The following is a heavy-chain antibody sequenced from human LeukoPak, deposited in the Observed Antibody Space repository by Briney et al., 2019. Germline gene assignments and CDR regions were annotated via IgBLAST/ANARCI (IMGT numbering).Heavy chain of an antibody. CDR2: IIPILGIA. CDR1: GGTFSSYA. CDR3: ASLGRHIVVVPAFDI. J-gene: IGHJ3*02. V-gene: IGHV1-69*04. Sequence: ASVKVSCKASGGTFSSYAISWVRQAPGQGLEWMRRIIPILGIANYAQKFQGRVTITADKSTSTAYMELSSLRSEDTAAYYCASLGRHIVVVPAFDIWGQGTMVTVSS. D-gene: IGHD2-21*01.